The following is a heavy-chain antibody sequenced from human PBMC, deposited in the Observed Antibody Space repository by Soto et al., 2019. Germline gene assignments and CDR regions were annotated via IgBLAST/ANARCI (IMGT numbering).Heavy chain of an antibody. J-gene: IGHJ4*02. V-gene: IGHV4-4*02. CDR2: IYYSGST. D-gene: IGHD2-2*01. CDR3: ARVSSAYCSSTSCYGFDY. Sequence: SETLSLTCAVSSGSISSSNWWSWVRQPPGKGLEWIGYIYYSGSTNYNPSLKSRVTISVDTSKNQFSLKLSSVTAADTAVYYCARVSSAYCSSTSCYGFDYWGQGTLVTVSS. CDR1: SGSISSSNW.